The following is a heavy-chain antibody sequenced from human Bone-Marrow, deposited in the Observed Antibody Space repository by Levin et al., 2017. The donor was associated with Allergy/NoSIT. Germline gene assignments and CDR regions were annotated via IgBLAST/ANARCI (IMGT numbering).Heavy chain of an antibody. CDR1: GYTFTSFD. D-gene: IGHD5-12*01. Sequence: GESMKISCKTSGYTFTSFDINWVRQATGQGLEWMGWMYPNSDNAGYAQKFQGRVTMTRNTSISTAYMELSSLRSEDTAIYYCARGELGSGYLFDYWGQGTLVTVSS. V-gene: IGHV1-8*01. CDR2: MYPNSDNA. CDR3: ARGELGSGYLFDY. J-gene: IGHJ4*02.